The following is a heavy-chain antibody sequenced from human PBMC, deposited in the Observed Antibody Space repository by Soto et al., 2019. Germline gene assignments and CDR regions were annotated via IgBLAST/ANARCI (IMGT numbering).Heavy chain of an antibody. J-gene: IGHJ4*02. D-gene: IGHD1-26*01. Sequence: QVQLVQSGAEVKKPEASVKVSCKASGYTFTSYAMHWVRQAPGQRLEWMGWINAGNGNTKYSQKFQGRVTITRDTSASTAYMELSSLRSEDTAVYYCARDMVSGSYLYFDYWGQGTLVTVSS. CDR2: INAGNGNT. V-gene: IGHV1-3*01. CDR3: ARDMVSGSYLYFDY. CDR1: GYTFTSYA.